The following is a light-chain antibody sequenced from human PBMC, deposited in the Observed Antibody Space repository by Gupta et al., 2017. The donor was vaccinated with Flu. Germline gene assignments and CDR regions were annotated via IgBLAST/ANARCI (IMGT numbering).Light chain of an antibody. CDR2: EAS. V-gene: IGKV1-5*03. J-gene: IGKJ1*01. CDR3: QQENSSPWT. Sequence: PSNLSASVGDRVTITCRARQSISKWLDWYQQKPGKAPKLLIYEASTGENGVPSRFSGSGSGTEFTLTISSRQPEDFANYYCQQENSSPWTFGQGTKVEIE. CDR1: QSISKW.